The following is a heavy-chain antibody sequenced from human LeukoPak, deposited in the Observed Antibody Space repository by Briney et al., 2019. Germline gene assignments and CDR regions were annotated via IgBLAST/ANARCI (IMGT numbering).Heavy chain of an antibody. J-gene: IGHJ5*02. CDR1: GFTFSSYA. V-gene: IGHV3-23*01. CDR2: ISESGDNT. D-gene: IGHD1-26*01. Sequence: GGSLRLSCAASGFTFSSYAMTWVRQAPGKGLEWVSGISESGDNTYYADSVKGRFTISRDNSENTLYLQMNGLRVEDTAVYYCAKDPRGVGARGSWGQGTLVAVSS. CDR3: AKDPRGVGARGS.